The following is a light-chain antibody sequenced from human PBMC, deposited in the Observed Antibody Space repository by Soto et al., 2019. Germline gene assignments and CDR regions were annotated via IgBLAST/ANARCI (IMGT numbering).Light chain of an antibody. CDR3: QKYGTSPVT. V-gene: IGKV3-20*01. CDR1: QSVNNNY. Sequence: EIILTQSPGTLSLSPGERATLSCRASQSVNNNYFAWYQQKPGQAPKLLIYGASSRATGIPDRFSGSGSGTDFTLTISRLEPEDFAVYYCQKYGTSPVTFGGGTKVEVK. CDR2: GAS. J-gene: IGKJ4*01.